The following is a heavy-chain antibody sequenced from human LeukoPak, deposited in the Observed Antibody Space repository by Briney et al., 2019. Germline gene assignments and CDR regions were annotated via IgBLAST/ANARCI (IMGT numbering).Heavy chain of an antibody. CDR3: ARDGGSTVGY. Sequence: GASVKVSCKASGYTFTTYSISWVRQAPGQGLEWMGWINTYSGNTNFAQNLQGRVTMTTDTSTSTAYMELRSLRSDDTAVYYCARDGGSTVGYWGQGTLVTVSS. J-gene: IGHJ4*02. CDR2: INTYSGNT. V-gene: IGHV1-18*01. CDR1: GYTFTTYS. D-gene: IGHD1-26*01.